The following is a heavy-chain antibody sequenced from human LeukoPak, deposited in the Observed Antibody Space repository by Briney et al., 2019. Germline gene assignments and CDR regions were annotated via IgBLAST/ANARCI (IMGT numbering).Heavy chain of an antibody. D-gene: IGHD1-26*01. CDR1: GVSISDYH. CDR2: FSYSGST. Sequence: SETLSLTCSVSGVSISDYHWIWIRQPPAKGLEWMGYFSYSGSTRYNPSLKSRVTMSVDTSKNQFSLRLISVAAADTAVYYCARMYSGTSYYFDFWGQGTLVSVSS. J-gene: IGHJ4*02. V-gene: IGHV4-59*01. CDR3: ARMYSGTSYYFDF.